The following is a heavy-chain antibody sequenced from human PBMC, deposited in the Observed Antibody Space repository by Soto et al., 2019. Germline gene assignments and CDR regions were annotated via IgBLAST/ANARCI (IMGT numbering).Heavy chain of an antibody. J-gene: IGHJ4*02. CDR3: ARDLSTRDYSHSPGPD. CDR2: ISAYNGNT. CDR1: GGTFSSYA. V-gene: IGHV1-18*01. D-gene: IGHD4-17*01. Sequence: GVSVEVSCKASGGTFSSYAIIWVRQAPGQGLEWMGWISAYNGNTNYAQKLQGRVTMTTDTSTSTAYMELRSLRSDDTAVYYCARDLSTRDYSHSPGPDWGQGTLVTVSS.